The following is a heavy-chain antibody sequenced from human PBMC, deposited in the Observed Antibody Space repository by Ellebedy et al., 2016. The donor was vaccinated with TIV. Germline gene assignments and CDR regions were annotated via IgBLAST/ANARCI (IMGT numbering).Heavy chain of an antibody. J-gene: IGHJ4*02. CDR2: IRGSGDNT. CDR1: GFTFSSYA. V-gene: IGHV3-23*01. CDR3: AKDTTNWNYGH. D-gene: IGHD1-7*01. Sequence: GESLKISCAASGFTFSSYAMSWVRQAPGKGLEWVSGIRGSGDNTYYADSVKGRFTISRDNSKNTLYLQMNSLRAEDTAVYYCAKDTTNWNYGHWGQGTLVTVSS.